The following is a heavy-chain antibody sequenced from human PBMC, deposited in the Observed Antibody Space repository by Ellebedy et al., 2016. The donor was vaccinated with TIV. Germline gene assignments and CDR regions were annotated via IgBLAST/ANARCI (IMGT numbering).Heavy chain of an antibody. CDR1: GFTFSSYS. J-gene: IGHJ6*02. Sequence: GESLKISCAASGFTFSSYSMNWVRQAPGKGLEWVSFISWSSSYIYYADSVKGRFTISRDNAKNSLYLQMNSLRAEDMAVYYCARELSLRGMDVWGQGTTVTVSS. CDR2: ISWSSSYI. V-gene: IGHV3-21*01. CDR3: ARELSLRGMDV.